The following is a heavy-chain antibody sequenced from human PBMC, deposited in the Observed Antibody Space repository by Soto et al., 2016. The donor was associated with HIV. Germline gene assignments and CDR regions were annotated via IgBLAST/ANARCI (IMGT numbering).Heavy chain of an antibody. V-gene: IGHV1-2*02. D-gene: IGHD2-2*01. CDR1: GYTFTGYY. Sequence: QVQLVQSGAEVKKPGASVKVSCKASGYTFTGYYMHWVRQAPGQGLEWMGWISPNSGGTNYAQKFQGRVTMTRDTSISTAYLELSRLRSDDTAVYYCARVRTIVVVPAAMRDAFDIWAKGQWSPSLQ. CDR2: ISPNSGGT. J-gene: IGHJ3*02. CDR3: ARVRTIVVVPAAMRDAFDI.